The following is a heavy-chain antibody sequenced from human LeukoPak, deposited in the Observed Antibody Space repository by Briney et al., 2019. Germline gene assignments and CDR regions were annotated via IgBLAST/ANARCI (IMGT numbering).Heavy chain of an antibody. Sequence: PGGSLRLSCTVSGFTFSNYWMHWVRQAPGKGLVWVSRIRGDGGDTNYADSVKGRFTVSRDNAKNTLYLQMNSLTTEDTAVYFCARDRVLGSGSSDYRGQGTLVTVSS. CDR1: GFTFSNYW. CDR3: ARDRVLGSGSSDY. J-gene: IGHJ4*02. V-gene: IGHV3-74*01. D-gene: IGHD3-10*01. CDR2: IRGDGGDT.